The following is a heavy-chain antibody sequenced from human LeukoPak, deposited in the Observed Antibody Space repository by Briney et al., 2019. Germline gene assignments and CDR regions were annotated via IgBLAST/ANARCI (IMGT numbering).Heavy chain of an antibody. Sequence: SETLSLTCTVSGGSISSSYRSWIRHPAGKGLEWIGRIYTSGSTNYNPSLKSPVTLSVDTSKNQCSMKLSTVTAADTAVYYCARTHPIFGVVTYYYYMDVWGKGTTVTVSS. D-gene: IGHD3-3*01. CDR3: ARTHPIFGVVTYYYYMDV. CDR1: GGSISSSY. V-gene: IGHV4-4*07. J-gene: IGHJ6*03. CDR2: IYTSGST.